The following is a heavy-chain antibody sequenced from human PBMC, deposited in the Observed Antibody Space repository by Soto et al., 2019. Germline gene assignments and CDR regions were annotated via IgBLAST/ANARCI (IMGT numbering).Heavy chain of an antibody. CDR1: GGTFSSYA. CDR2: IIPIFGTA. CDR3: ARDSGRVGYYYDSRLHFDY. V-gene: IGHV1-69*01. J-gene: IGHJ4*02. Sequence: QVQLVQSGAEVKKPGSSVKVSCKASGGTFSSYAISWVRQAPGQGLEWMGGIIPIFGTANYAQKFQGRVTITADESTSTAYMELSSLRSEDTAVYYCARDSGRVGYYYDSRLHFDYWGQGTLVTVSS. D-gene: IGHD3-22*01.